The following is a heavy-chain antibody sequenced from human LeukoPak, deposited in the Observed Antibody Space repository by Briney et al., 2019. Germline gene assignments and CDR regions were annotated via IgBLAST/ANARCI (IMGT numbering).Heavy chain of an antibody. J-gene: IGHJ4*02. D-gene: IGHD2-15*01. V-gene: IGHV3-7*01. CDR3: VRDGGYCTGGRCYSTY. CDR1: GFTFGSYW. Sequence: GGSLRLSCAASGFTFGSYWMTWVRQAPGKGLEWVASIKQDGSETYYVDSVKGRFTIYRDNARDSLYLQMNSLRAEDTAVYYCVRDGGYCTGGRCYSTYWGQGTLVTVSS. CDR2: IKQDGSET.